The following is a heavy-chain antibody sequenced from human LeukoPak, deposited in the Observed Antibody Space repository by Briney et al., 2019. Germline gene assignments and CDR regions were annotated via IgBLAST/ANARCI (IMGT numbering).Heavy chain of an antibody. Sequence: GGSLRLSCAASGFTFSSYAMSWVRQAPGKGLEWVSAISGSGGSTYYADSVKGRFTISRDNSKNTLYLQMNSLRAEDTAVYYCARVGILEWLRHYYYYGMDVWGQGTTVTVSS. CDR3: ARVGILEWLRHYYYYGMDV. CDR1: GFTFSSYA. V-gene: IGHV3-23*01. D-gene: IGHD3-3*01. J-gene: IGHJ6*02. CDR2: ISGSGGST.